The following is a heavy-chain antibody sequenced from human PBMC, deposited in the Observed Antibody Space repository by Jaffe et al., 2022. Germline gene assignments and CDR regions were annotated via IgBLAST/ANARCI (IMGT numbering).Heavy chain of an antibody. CDR1: GFTFTSDW. J-gene: IGHJ3*02. Sequence: EVQLVESGGGLVQPGGSLRLSCAASGFTFTSDWMSWVRQAPGKGLEWVAYIKKDGSEKYYVDSVKGRFTVSRDNGKNSMFLQMNSLRAEDTAVYYCVTPQKAFWAFDIWGQGTMVTVSS. CDR3: VTPQKAFWAFDI. CDR2: IKKDGSEK. V-gene: IGHV3-7*01.